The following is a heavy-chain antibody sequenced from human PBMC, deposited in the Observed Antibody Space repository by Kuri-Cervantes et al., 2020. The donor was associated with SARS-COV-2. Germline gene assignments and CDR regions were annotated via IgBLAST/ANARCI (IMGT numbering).Heavy chain of an antibody. CDR2: IIPIFGTA. V-gene: IGHV1-69*05. Sequence: SVKVSCKASGGTFSTYAISWVRQAPGQGLEWMGGIIPIFGTANYAQKFQGRVTITTDESTSTAYMELSSLRSEDTAVYYCARGLGDPSSGYFDYWGQGTLVTVSS. J-gene: IGHJ4*02. CDR3: ARGLGDPSSGYFDY. CDR1: GGTFSTYA. D-gene: IGHD3-16*01.